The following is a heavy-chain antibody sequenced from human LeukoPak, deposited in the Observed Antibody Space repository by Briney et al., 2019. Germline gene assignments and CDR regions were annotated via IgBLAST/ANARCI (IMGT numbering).Heavy chain of an antibody. CDR2: IYYSGST. CDR1: GGSISSSSYY. CDR3: ASTTLYYDFWSGYPGYFDY. V-gene: IGHV4-39*01. D-gene: IGHD3-3*01. Sequence: SETLSLTCTVSGGSISSSSYYWGWIRQPPGKGLEWIGSIYYSGSTYYNPSLKSRVTISVDTSKNQFSLKLSSVTAADTAVYYCASTTLYYDFWSGYPGYFDYWGQGTLVTVSS. J-gene: IGHJ4*02.